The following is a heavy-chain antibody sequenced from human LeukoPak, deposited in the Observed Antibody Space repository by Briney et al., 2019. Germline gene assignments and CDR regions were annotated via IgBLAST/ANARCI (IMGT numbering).Heavy chain of an antibody. J-gene: IGHJ4*02. CDR1: GGSISSSSYY. D-gene: IGHD3-22*01. V-gene: IGHV4-39*01. CDR2: IYYSGST. CDR3: ASNGYDSSGYYSD. Sequence: SVTLSLTCTVSGGSISSSSYYWGWIRQPPGKGLEWIGSIYYSGSTYYNPSLKSRVTISVDTSKNQFSLKLSSVTAADTAVYYCASNGYDSSGYYSDWGQGTLVTVSS.